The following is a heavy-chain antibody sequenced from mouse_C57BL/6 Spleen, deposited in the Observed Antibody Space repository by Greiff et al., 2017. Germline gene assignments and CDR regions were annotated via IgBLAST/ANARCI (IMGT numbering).Heavy chain of an antibody. J-gene: IGHJ3*01. D-gene: IGHD2-4*01. CDR3: ARGRDYDGFAY. Sequence: VQLQQSGPALVKPGASVKISCTASGSAFSSSWMNWVKQRPGKGLEWIGRIYPGDGDTNSNGKFKGKATLTADKSSSTAYMQLSSLTSEDSAVYFWARGRDYDGFAYWGQGTLVTVSA. CDR1: GSAFSSSW. V-gene: IGHV1-82*01. CDR2: IYPGDGDT.